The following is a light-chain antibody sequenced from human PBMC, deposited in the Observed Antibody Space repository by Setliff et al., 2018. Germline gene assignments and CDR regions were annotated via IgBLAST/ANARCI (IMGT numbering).Light chain of an antibody. V-gene: IGLV2-23*02. CDR2: EVS. CDR3: CSYAGSPYV. J-gene: IGLJ1*01. CDR1: SSDVGSYNL. Sequence: QSALTQPASVSGSPGQSITISCTGTSSDVGSYNLVSWYQQHPGKAPKLMIYEVSKQPSGVSNRFSGSKSGNTASLTISGLQAEDEADYYCCSYAGSPYVFGTGTKVTVL.